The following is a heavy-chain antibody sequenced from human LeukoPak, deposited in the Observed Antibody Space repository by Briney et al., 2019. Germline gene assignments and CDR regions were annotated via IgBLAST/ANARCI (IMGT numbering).Heavy chain of an antibody. V-gene: IGHV3-30*18. Sequence: GGSLRLSCAASGFTFSSYGMHWVRQAPGKGLEWVAVISYDGSNKYYADSVKGRFTISRDNSKNTLYLQMNSLRVDDTAVYYCAKLGDSHYYGDYEDYWGQGTLVTVSS. D-gene: IGHD4-17*01. CDR2: ISYDGSNK. J-gene: IGHJ4*02. CDR3: AKLGDSHYYGDYEDY. CDR1: GFTFSSYG.